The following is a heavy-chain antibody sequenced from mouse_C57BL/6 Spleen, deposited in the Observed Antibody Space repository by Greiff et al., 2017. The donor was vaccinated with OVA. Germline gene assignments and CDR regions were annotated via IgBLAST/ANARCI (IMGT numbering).Heavy chain of an antibody. CDR1: GYTFTDYY. D-gene: IGHD2-4*01. J-gene: IGHJ4*01. V-gene: IGHV1-26*01. CDR3: ARTMITTGRPYYYAMDY. CDR2: INPNNGGT. Sequence: EVQLQQSGPELVKPGASVKISCKASGYTFTDYYMNWVKQSHGKSLEWIGDINPNNGGTSYNQKFKGKATLTVDKSSSTAYMELRSLTSEDSAVYYCARTMITTGRPYYYAMDYWGQGTSVTVSS.